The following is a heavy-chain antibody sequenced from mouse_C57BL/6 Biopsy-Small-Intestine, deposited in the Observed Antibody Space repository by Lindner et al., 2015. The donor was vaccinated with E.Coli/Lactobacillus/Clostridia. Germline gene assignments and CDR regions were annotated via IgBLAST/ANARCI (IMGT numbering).Heavy chain of an antibody. Sequence: VQLQESGGGLVQPKGSLKLSCAASEFSFNTYAMNWVRQAPGKGLEWVARIRSKSNNYATYYADSVKDRFTISRDDSESMLYLQMNNLKTEDTAMYYCVRQDLSYYAMDYWGQGTSVTVSS. CDR1: EFSFNTYA. CDR2: IRSKSNNYAT. D-gene: IGHD1-1*01. J-gene: IGHJ4*01. CDR3: VRQDLSYYAMDY. V-gene: IGHV10-1*01.